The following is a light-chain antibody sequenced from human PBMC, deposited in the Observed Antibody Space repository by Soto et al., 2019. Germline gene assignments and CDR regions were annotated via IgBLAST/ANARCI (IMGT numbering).Light chain of an antibody. V-gene: IGKV3-11*01. CDR1: ETVSSY. CDR3: LHRMNWPLT. Sequence: IMLKQSAVALSLNPGARAALSGRASETVSSYLLWYQQKPGQDPRLLIYDASERATGIPARFSGSGSETDFTLTISSLEPEDFGVYYCLHRMNWPLTFGQGTRLEIK. J-gene: IGKJ5*01. CDR2: DAS.